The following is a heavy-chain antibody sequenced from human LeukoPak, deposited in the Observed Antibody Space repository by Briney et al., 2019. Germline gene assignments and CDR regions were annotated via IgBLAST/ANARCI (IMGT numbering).Heavy chain of an antibody. Sequence: PSETLSLTCAVYGESFSGYYWSWIRQPPGKGLEWIGEINHSGSTNYNPSLKSRVTISVDTSKNQFSLKLNSVTAADTAVYYCARPGGGSNYAFHYWGQGTLVTVSS. J-gene: IGHJ4*02. D-gene: IGHD1-7*01. CDR1: GESFSGYY. CDR2: INHSGST. CDR3: ARPGGGSNYAFHY. V-gene: IGHV4-34*01.